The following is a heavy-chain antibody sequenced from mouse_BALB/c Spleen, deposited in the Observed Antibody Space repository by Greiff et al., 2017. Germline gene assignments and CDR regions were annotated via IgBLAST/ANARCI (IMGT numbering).Heavy chain of an antibody. J-gene: IGHJ3*01. CDR1: GDSITSGY. CDR2: ISYSGST. CDR3: ARDGSSYLFAY. V-gene: IGHV3-8*02. D-gene: IGHD1-1*01. Sequence: DVKLVESGPSLVKPSQTLSLTCSVTGDSITSGYWNWIRKFPGKKLEYMGYISYSGSTYYYPSLKSGISITRDTSKNQYYLQLNSVTTEDTATYYCARDGSSYLFAYWGQGTLVTVSA.